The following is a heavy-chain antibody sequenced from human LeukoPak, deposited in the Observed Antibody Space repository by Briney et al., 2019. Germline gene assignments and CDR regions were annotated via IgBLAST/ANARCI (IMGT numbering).Heavy chain of an antibody. Sequence: GGSLRLSCAASGFTFSSYAMSWVRQAPGKGLEWVSAISGSGGSTYYADSVKGRSTISRDNSKNTLYLQMNSLRAEDTAVYYCAKDKEYYGSGSSDYWGQGTLVTVSS. CDR1: GFTFSSYA. CDR3: AKDKEYYGSGSSDY. CDR2: ISGSGGST. D-gene: IGHD3-10*01. V-gene: IGHV3-23*01. J-gene: IGHJ4*02.